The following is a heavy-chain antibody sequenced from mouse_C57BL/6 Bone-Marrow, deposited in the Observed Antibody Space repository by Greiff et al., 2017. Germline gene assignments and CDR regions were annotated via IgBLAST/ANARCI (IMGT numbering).Heavy chain of an antibody. CDR1: GFTFSDAW. J-gene: IGHJ4*01. CDR2: IRNKANNHAT. D-gene: IGHD2-2*01. V-gene: IGHV6-6*01. Sequence: DVKLQESGGGLVQPGGSMKLSCAASGFTFSDAWMDWVRQSPEKGLEWVAEIRNKANNHATYYAESVKGRFTISRDDSKSSVYLQMNSLRAEDTGIYYCTRNYGYDEGGGYAMDYWGQGTSVTVSS. CDR3: TRNYGYDEGGGYAMDY.